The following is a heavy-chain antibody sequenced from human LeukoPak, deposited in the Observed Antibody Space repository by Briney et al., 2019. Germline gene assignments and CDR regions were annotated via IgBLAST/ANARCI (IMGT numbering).Heavy chain of an antibody. V-gene: IGHV4-59*08. J-gene: IGHJ5*02. CDR1: AGSISNYF. CDR3: ARHGSSRSPFYP. Sequence: SETLSLTCTVSAGSISNYFWNWIRQPPGKGLEWIGYIHSSGSTNYNPSLKSRLTMSVDTSKNQFSLKLSSVTAADTAVYYCARHGSSRSPFYPWGQGTLVIVSS. CDR2: IHSSGST. D-gene: IGHD6-13*01.